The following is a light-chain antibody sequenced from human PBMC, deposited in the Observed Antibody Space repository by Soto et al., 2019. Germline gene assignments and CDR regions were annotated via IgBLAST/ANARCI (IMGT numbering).Light chain of an antibody. Sequence: DIVMTQSPLSLPVTPGEPASISCRSSQTLLHSNGYNYLDWYLQKPGQPPQLLFYLGSSRASGVPDRFSGSGSGTDFTLKISRVEAEDVGVYYRMQALQTPPAFGQGTKLEIK. J-gene: IGKJ2*01. V-gene: IGKV2-28*01. CDR2: LGS. CDR3: MQALQTPPA. CDR1: QTLLHSNGYNY.